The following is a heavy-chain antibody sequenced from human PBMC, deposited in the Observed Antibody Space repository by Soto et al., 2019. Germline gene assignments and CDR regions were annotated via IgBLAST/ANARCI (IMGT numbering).Heavy chain of an antibody. CDR3: ARGWDHYDSSGLLTWFDP. V-gene: IGHV1-69*13. CDR1: GGTFTDLG. CDR2: IIPIFGTP. J-gene: IGHJ5*02. D-gene: IGHD3-22*01. Sequence: ASVKVSCKASGGTFTDLGLHWVRQAPGQGLEWMGGIIPIFGTPNYAQKFQGRVIITADEFANTAHMELSSLRSEDTAVYYCARGWDHYDSSGLLTWFDPWGQGTLVTVSS.